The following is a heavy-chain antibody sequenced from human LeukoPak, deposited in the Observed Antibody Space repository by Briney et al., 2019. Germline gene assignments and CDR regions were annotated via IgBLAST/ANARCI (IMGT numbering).Heavy chain of an antibody. V-gene: IGHV4-39*01. CDR2: IYYSGST. J-gene: IGHJ4*02. Sequence: SETLSLTCTVSGGSISSSSYYWGWTRQPPGKGLEWIGSIYYSGSTYYNPSLKSRVTISVDTSKNQFSLKLSSVTAADTAVYYCARRRSGSNYRAYDYWGQGTLVTVSS. CDR3: ARRRSGSNYRAYDY. CDR1: GGSISSSSYY. D-gene: IGHD3-10*01.